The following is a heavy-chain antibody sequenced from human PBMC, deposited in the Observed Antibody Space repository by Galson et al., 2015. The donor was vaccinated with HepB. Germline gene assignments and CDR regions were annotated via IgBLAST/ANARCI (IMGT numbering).Heavy chain of an antibody. D-gene: IGHD3-22*01. CDR2: ISYDGSNK. CDR3: ARGETYYYDSSGYFFDY. V-gene: IGHV3-30-3*01. J-gene: IGHJ4*02. CDR1: GFTFSSYA. Sequence: SLRLSCAASGFTFSSYAMHWVRQAPGKGLEWVAVISYDGSNKYYADSVKGRFTISRDNSKNTLYLQMNSLRAEDTAVYYCARGETYYYDSSGYFFDYWGQGTLVTVSS.